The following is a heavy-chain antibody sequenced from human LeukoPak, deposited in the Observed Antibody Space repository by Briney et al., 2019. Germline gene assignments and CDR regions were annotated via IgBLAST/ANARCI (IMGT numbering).Heavy chain of an antibody. CDR2: IKSKNDGGTT. V-gene: IGHV3-15*01. Sequence: PGGALRLSCAAPGFTFSNAWMSWGRQAPGKGVEWVGRIKSKNDGGTTDYAAPVKGRFTISRDDSKNTLYVQMNSLKTEDTAVYYCTTGPYDYGSGTYYHWGQGTLVTVSS. D-gene: IGHD3-10*01. J-gene: IGHJ4*02. CDR3: TTGPYDYGSGTYYH. CDR1: GFTFSNAW.